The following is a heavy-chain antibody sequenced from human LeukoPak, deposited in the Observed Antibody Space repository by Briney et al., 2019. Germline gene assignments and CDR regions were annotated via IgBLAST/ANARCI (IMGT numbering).Heavy chain of an antibody. Sequence: PGGSLRLSCAASGLTFSNFAMTWVRQTPGKGLEWVSALSASGGGTFYAPSVKGRFTISRDNSKNTVSLQMNSLRAGDTALYYCATVLHTSMTTWAAFDTWGQGTMVTVSS. CDR1: GLTFSNFA. J-gene: IGHJ3*02. D-gene: IGHD5-18*01. CDR3: ATVLHTSMTTWAAFDT. V-gene: IGHV3-23*01. CDR2: LSASGGGT.